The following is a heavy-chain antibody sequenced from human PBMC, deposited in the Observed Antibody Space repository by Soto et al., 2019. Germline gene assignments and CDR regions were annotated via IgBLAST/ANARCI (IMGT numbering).Heavy chain of an antibody. J-gene: IGHJ3*02. CDR2: ISYDGSNK. V-gene: IGHV3-30-3*01. CDR3: ARGGYFDWLSLSAFDI. D-gene: IGHD3-9*01. Sequence: QVQLVESGGGVVQPGRSLRLSCAASGFTFSSYAMHWVRQAPGKGLEWVAVISYDGSNKYYADSVKGRFTISRDNSKNTLYLQMNSLRAEDTAVYYCARGGYFDWLSLSAFDIWGQGTMVTVSS. CDR1: GFTFSSYA.